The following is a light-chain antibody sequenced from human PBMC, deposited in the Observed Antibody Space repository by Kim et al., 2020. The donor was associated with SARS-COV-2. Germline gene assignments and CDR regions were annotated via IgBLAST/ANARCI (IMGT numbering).Light chain of an antibody. CDR1: SSDVGGYNY. CDR2: DVS. CDR3: SSYTSSSTLV. V-gene: IGLV2-14*04. J-gene: IGLJ2*01. Sequence: GQSITLSYTETSSDVGGYNYVSWYQQHPGKAPKLMIYDVSKRPSGVSNRFSGSKAGNTASPTISGLQAEDEADYYCSSYTSSSTLVFGGGTQLTVL.